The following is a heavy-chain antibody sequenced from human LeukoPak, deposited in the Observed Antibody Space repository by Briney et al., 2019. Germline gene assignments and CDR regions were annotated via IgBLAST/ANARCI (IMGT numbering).Heavy chain of an antibody. CDR3: ATYDGAASGY. J-gene: IGHJ4*02. D-gene: IGHD2-15*01. CDR2: ISVYNGNT. CDR1: GDIITDYG. V-gene: IGHV1-18*01. Sequence: ASVKVSCKASGDIITDYGVTWVRQAPGQGLEWMGWISVYNGNTNYAQKLQGRVTMTTDTLTSTAYMELRSLRSDDTAVYYCATYDGAASGYWGQGTLVTVSS.